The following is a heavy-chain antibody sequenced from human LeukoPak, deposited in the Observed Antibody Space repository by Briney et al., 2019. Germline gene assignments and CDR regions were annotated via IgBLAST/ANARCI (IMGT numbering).Heavy chain of an antibody. CDR1: GVSMSAYQ. D-gene: IGHD2-21*01. J-gene: IGHJ4*02. CDR3: ATPNDAKIAPFHH. Sequence: PSETLSLTCTVSGVSMSAYQWSWVRQSPEKGLEWIGCINTKGETSYNPSLKSRVTTSVDTSKSQFSLRLTSVTAADTAVYYCATPNDAKIAPFHHWGQGAPVTVSS. CDR2: INTKGET. V-gene: IGHV4-4*09.